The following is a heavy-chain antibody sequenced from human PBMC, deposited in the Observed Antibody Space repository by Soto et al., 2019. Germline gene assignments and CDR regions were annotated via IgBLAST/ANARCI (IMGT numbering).Heavy chain of an antibody. J-gene: IGHJ4*02. V-gene: IGHV3-23*01. CDR2: ISGSGGST. Sequence: GWSLRLSCAASGFTFSSYAMSWVRQAPGKGLEWVSAISGSGGSTYYADSVKGRFTISRDNSKNTLYLQMNSLRAEDTAVYYCAKGPFAPGGVDYWGQGTLVAVSS. D-gene: IGHD1-26*01. CDR3: AKGPFAPGGVDY. CDR1: GFTFSSYA.